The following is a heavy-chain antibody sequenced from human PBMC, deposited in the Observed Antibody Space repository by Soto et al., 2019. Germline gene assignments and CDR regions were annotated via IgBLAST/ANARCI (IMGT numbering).Heavy chain of an antibody. V-gene: IGHV3-23*01. D-gene: IGHD5-18*01. CDR1: GFTFSSYA. Sequence: HPGGSLRLSCAASGFTFSSYAMSWVRQAPGKGLEWVSAISGSGGSTYYADSVKGRFTISRDNSKNTLYLQMNSLRAEDTAVYYCAKDPGGIQLWLGGAFDIWGQGTMVTVSS. CDR2: ISGSGGST. J-gene: IGHJ3*02. CDR3: AKDPGGIQLWLGGAFDI.